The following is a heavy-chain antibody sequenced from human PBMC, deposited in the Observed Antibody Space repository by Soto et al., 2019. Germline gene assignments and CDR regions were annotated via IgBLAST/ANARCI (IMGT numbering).Heavy chain of an antibody. CDR3: ARTCTNGVCTKGFDP. V-gene: IGHV1-18*01. D-gene: IGHD2-8*01. Sequence: ASVKVSCKASGYTFTSYGISWVRQAPGQGLEWMGWISAYNGNTNYAQKHQGRVTMTTGTSTSTAYMELRSLRSDDTAVYYCARTCTNGVCTKGFDPWGQGTLVTVSS. J-gene: IGHJ5*02. CDR2: ISAYNGNT. CDR1: GYTFTSYG.